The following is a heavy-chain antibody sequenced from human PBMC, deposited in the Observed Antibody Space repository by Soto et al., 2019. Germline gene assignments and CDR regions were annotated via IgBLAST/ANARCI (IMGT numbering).Heavy chain of an antibody. Sequence: QVQLQESGPGLVKPSQTLSLTCNVSGDSISRGGYYWSWVRQHPGKGLEWLGYIYYMRSTYYNPYRSGRVHIPVDTSKNHFSLRLSSVTAADTAVYYCARVEVVITRGALDYWGPGTLVTVSS. CDR1: GDSISRGGYY. D-gene: IGHD2-15*01. CDR3: ARVEVVITRGALDY. V-gene: IGHV4-31*03. CDR2: IYYMRST. J-gene: IGHJ4*02.